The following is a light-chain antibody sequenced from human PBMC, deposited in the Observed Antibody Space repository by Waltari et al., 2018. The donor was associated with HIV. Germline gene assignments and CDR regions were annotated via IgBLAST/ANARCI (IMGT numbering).Light chain of an antibody. J-gene: IGKJ4*01. Sequence: DVVLTQSPASLAVSLGERATLTCKSSQSLLYTSKNKDYLAWYQQKPGQPPKLLIYWASTLESGVPDRFTGSGSGTDFTLTITSLQAEDVAIYYCQQYFSDPLTFGGGTKVEI. CDR2: WAS. V-gene: IGKV4-1*01. CDR3: QQYFSDPLT. CDR1: QSLLYTSKNKDY.